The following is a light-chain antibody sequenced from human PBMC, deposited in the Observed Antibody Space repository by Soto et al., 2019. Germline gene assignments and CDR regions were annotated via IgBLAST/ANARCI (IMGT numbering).Light chain of an antibody. V-gene: IGLV1-36*01. Sequence: QAVVTQPPSVSEAPRQRVTMSCSGSSSNIGNNVVSWYQQLPGKAPKLLIHYDDVLPSGVSHRFSGSKSGTSASLAISGLQSEDEADYYCAAWDDRFNGVVFGGGTKLTVL. CDR1: SSNIGNNV. J-gene: IGLJ2*01. CDR2: YDD. CDR3: AAWDDRFNGVV.